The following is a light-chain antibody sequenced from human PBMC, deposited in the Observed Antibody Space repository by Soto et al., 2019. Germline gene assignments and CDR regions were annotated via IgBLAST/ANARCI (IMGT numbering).Light chain of an antibody. V-gene: IGKV1-5*01. J-gene: IGKJ1*01. Sequence: DIQMTQSPSTLSATAGERLTITCRASQSISAWLAWYQQKPGKAPQLLIYDASNLESGVPSRFSGSGSGTEFTLTISSLQPDDFATYYCQQYNSYWTFGQGTKVDIK. CDR2: DAS. CDR3: QQYNSYWT. CDR1: QSISAW.